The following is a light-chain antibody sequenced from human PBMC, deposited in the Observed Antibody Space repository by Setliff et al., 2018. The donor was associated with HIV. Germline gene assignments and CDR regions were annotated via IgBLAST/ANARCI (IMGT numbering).Light chain of an antibody. CDR2: WAS. Sequence: IVMTQSPDFLAVSLGERATIKCKSSQSVFYGSNNKNCLAWYQQKPGQPPKLIIYWASVREFGAPERFSGSGSGTDFTLTISSLQAEDVAVYFCQQYYTTPRTFGQGTKVDIK. CDR1: QSVFYGSNNKNC. J-gene: IGKJ1*01. V-gene: IGKV4-1*01. CDR3: QQYYTTPRT.